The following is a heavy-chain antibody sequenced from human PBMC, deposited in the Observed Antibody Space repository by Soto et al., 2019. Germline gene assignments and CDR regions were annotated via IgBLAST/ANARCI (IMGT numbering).Heavy chain of an antibody. D-gene: IGHD6-6*01. J-gene: IGHJ4*02. Sequence: SETLSLTCSVSGGSMRNYYWNWIRQPPGRGLEWIGYVYHSGSTNYNPSLKSRVSMSVDVSRNHFSLTLHSVTAADTAVYFCTTSYSTSSSPDYWGQGTLVTVSS. CDR2: VYHSGST. V-gene: IGHV4-59*01. CDR3: TTSYSTSSSPDY. CDR1: GGSMRNYY.